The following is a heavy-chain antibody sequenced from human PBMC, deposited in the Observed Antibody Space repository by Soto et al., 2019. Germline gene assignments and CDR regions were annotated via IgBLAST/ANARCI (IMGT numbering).Heavy chain of an antibody. CDR2: MNTNSGNT. V-gene: IGHV1-8*01. D-gene: IGHD6-6*01. CDR3: ARGREYSRTCDP. J-gene: IGHJ5*02. CDR1: GYRFISYA. Sequence: QVQLVQSGAEVNKPGASVKVSCQASGYRFISYAINWVRQANGQGLDWMRWMNTNSGNTGYAQKFQGKVTMTRNTSISTAYVELSDQRSEGKAVYHCARGREYSRTCDPWGQGTLVTVSS.